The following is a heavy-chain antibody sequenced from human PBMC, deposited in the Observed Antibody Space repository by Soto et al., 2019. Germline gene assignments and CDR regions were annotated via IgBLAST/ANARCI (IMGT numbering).Heavy chain of an antibody. CDR1: GGSISSGGYY. CDR2: IYYSGST. D-gene: IGHD4-17*01. CDR3: ASSYGDYIYYFAY. J-gene: IGHJ4*02. V-gene: IGHV4-61*08. Sequence: SETLSLTCTVSGGSISSGGYYWGWIRQHPGKGLEWIGYIYYSGSTNYNPSLKSRVTISVDTSKNQFSLKLSSVTAADTAVYYCASSYGDYIYYFAYWGQGTLVTVSS.